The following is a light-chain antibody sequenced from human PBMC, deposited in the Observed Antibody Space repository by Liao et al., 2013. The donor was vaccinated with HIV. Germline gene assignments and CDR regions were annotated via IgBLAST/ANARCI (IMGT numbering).Light chain of an antibody. CDR1: SIGTKY. Sequence: SYVLTQPPSVSVAPGKTARITCGGTSIGTKYVHWYQQRPGRAPVVVIYYDTDRPSEISERFSGSHSGNTATLIINRVEAGDEADYYCQVWDSVSDLRVFGGGTKLTVL. CDR3: QVWDSVSDLRV. V-gene: IGLV3-21*04. J-gene: IGLJ3*02. CDR2: YDT.